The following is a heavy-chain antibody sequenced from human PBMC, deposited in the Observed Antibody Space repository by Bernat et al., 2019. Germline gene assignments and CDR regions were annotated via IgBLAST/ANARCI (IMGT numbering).Heavy chain of an antibody. V-gene: IGHV1-69*12. CDR1: GGTFSSYA. Sequence: QVQLVQSVAEVKKPGSSVKVSCKASGGTFSSYAISWVRQAPVQCLEWIGGIIPIFGTANYEQTFQCRITITADESTSSAYMELSSLRSEGRTVYYCARGRYYYDSSGYYPRGAFDIWGQGTMVTVSS. J-gene: IGHJ3*02. D-gene: IGHD3-22*01. CDR3: ARGRYYYDSSGYYPRGAFDI. CDR2: IIPIFGTA.